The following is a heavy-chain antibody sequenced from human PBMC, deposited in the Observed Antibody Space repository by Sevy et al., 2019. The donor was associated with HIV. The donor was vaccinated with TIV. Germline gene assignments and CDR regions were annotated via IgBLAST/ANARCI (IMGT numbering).Heavy chain of an antibody. J-gene: IGHJ6*02. CDR3: ARDLRVATASGGMDV. V-gene: IGHV3-53*01. CDR2: IYSGGDT. Sequence: GGSLRLSCVAYGFTVSSNFMTWVRRAPGKGLEWVSIIYSGGDTYYADSVKGRFTISRDNSKNTLYLQMNNLRAEDTAVYYCARDLRVATASGGMDVWGQGTTVTVSS. D-gene: IGHD6-13*01. CDR1: GFTVSSNF.